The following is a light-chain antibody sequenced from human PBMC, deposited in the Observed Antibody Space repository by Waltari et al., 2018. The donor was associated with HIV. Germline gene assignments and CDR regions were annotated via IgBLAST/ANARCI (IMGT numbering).Light chain of an antibody. CDR3: QSYDTTNHLI. CDR2: EDT. J-gene: IGLJ2*01. Sequence: FMLTQPPSMSASPGTPVTLSCTRRSGPIASTSVHWYQQRPGGAPTTVVFEDTQRPSGVPERFSGSIDSSSNSASLTISGLKTEDEADYYCQSYDTTNHLIFGGGTKVTVL. CDR1: SGPIASTS. V-gene: IGLV6-57*04.